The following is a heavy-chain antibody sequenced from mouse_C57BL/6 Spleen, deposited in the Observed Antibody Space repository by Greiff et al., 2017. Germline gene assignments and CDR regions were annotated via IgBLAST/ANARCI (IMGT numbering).Heavy chain of an antibody. Sequence: QVQLQQSGAELVKPGASVKISCKASGYAFSSYWMNWVKQRPGKGLEWIGQIYPGDGDTNYNGKFKGKATLTADKSSSTAYMQLSSLTSEDSAVYFCARGGGWLLSSPYWYFDVWGTGTTVTVSS. CDR2: IYPGDGDT. J-gene: IGHJ1*03. CDR3: ARGGGWLLSSPYWYFDV. CDR1: GYAFSSYW. D-gene: IGHD2-3*01. V-gene: IGHV1-80*01.